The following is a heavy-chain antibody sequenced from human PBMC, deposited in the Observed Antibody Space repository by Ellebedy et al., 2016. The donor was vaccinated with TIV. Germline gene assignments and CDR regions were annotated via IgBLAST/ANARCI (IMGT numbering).Heavy chain of an antibody. CDR2: IYHSGDT. CDR3: ARHCLRVLAGTGWGSGWFDP. Sequence: GSLRLXCTVSGGSLSGHYWTWVRQSPGKGLEWIGCIYHSGDTKYNLSLESRVTISVDTSKNQFTLTLTSVTAADAAVYFCARHCLRVLAGTGWGSGWFDPWGQGTLVTVSS. V-gene: IGHV4-59*11. D-gene: IGHD6-19*01. CDR1: GGSLSGHY. J-gene: IGHJ5*02.